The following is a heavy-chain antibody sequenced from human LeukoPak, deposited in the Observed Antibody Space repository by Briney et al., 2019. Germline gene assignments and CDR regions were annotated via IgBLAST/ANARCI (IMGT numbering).Heavy chain of an antibody. CDR1: GGSISSYY. Sequence: SETLSLTCTVSGGSISSYYWSRIRQPPGKGLEWIGYIYYSGSTNYNPSLQSRVTISVDTSKNQFSLKLSSVTAADTAVYYCARVAIPYDISPYYDGYMDVWGKGTTVTVSS. D-gene: IGHD3-22*01. J-gene: IGHJ6*03. CDR2: IYYSGST. V-gene: IGHV4-59*01. CDR3: ARVAIPYDISPYYDGYMDV.